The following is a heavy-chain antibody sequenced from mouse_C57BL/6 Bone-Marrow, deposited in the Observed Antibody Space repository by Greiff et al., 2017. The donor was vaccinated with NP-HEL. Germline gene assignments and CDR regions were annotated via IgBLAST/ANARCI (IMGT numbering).Heavy chain of an antibody. CDR2: ISYDGSN. CDR3: AGTGSFDY. D-gene: IGHD2-2*01. J-gene: IGHJ2*01. Sequence: EVQLQQSGPGLVKPSQSLSLTCSVTGYSITRGYYWNWIRQFPGNKLEWMGYISYDGSNNSNPSLKNRISITRDTSKNQFFLKLNSVTTEDTATYYCAGTGSFDYWGQGTTLTVSS. CDR1: GYSITRGYY. V-gene: IGHV3-6*01.